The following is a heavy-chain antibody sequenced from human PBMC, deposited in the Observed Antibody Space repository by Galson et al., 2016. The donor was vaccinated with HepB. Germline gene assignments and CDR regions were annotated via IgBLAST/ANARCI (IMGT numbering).Heavy chain of an antibody. J-gene: IGHJ1*01. CDR2: ITGSGNRT. CDR1: GFTFYNYA. D-gene: IGHD6-13*01. CDR3: ARASTSIWTSQH. Sequence: SLRLSCAASGFTFYNYAMNWVRQAPGKGLEWVSSITGSGNRTYFADSLKGRFTISRDNSKNTVYLQMSSLRAEDTAIYYCARASTSIWTSQHGGQGTLVTVSS. V-gene: IGHV3-23*01.